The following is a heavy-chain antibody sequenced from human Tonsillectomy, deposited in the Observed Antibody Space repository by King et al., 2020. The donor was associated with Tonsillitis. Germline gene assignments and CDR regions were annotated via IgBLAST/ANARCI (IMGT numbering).Heavy chain of an antibody. J-gene: IGHJ4*02. V-gene: IGHV3-64*01. Sequence: QLVQSGGGLVQPGESLRLSCAASGFTFSNYAVHWVRQAPGKGLEYVSGIGNICSSIWGVTYYANSVKGRCTISGDNSKNTVYLQMGSLRTEDMAVYYCARGTVAVAGTSSLLDYWGQGTLVTVSS. CDR2: IGNICSSIWGVT. D-gene: IGHD6-19*01. CDR1: GFTFSNYA. CDR3: ARGTVAVAGTSSLLDY.